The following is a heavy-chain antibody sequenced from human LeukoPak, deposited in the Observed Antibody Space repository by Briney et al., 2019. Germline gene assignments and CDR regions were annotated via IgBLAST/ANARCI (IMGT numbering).Heavy chain of an antibody. J-gene: IGHJ6*02. CDR3: ARQTGYHYGMDV. V-gene: IGHV5-51*01. CDR1: PYSFTTYW. Sequence: GESLKISCKGSPYSFTTYWIGWVRQMPGRGLEWMEVIYPDDSDTRYNPSFQGQVTISVDKSIGTAYLQWRSLRSSDTAIYYCARQTGYHYGMDVWGQGTTVTVSS. CDR2: IYPDDSDT.